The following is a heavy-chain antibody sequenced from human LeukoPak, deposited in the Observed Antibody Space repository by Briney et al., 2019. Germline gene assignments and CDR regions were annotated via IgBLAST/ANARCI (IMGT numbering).Heavy chain of an antibody. V-gene: IGHV5-51*01. J-gene: IGHJ4*02. CDR3: ARQYSSGWLLFGY. CDR2: IYPGDSDT. D-gene: IGHD6-19*01. CDR1: GYXFTSYW. Sequence: GESLKISCNGSGYXFTSYWICWVRQMPGKGLEWMGIIYPGDSDTRYSPSFQGQVTISADKSISTAYLQWSSLKASDTAMYYCARQYSSGWLLFGYWGQGTLVTVSS.